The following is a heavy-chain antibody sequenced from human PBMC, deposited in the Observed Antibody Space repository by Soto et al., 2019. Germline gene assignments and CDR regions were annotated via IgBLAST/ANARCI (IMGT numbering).Heavy chain of an antibody. Sequence: EVQLVESGGGLVKPGGSLRLSCAASGFTFSDAWMSWVRQAPGKGLEWLGRIKSKTGGGTTDYAASVKGRFAISREESRDTLYLHMNSLKTEDTAMYYCIRTFHSDSTGYWVQGTEVPVSS. V-gene: IGHV3-15*01. D-gene: IGHD3-22*01. CDR2: IKSKTGGGTT. CDR1: GFTFSDAW. CDR3: IRTFHSDSTGY. J-gene: IGHJ4*02.